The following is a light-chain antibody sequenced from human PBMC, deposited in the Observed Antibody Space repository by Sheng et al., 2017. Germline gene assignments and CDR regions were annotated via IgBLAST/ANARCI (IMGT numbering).Light chain of an antibody. CDR2: DVS. J-gene: IGLJ2*01. Sequence: QSALTHPASVSGSPGRSITISCTGTTSDVGGYNFVSWYQQHPGKAPKVMIYDVSNRPSGVSNRFSGSKSGNTASLTISGLQAEDEADYYCSSYAGSNNFVVFGGGTKLTVL. CDR1: TSDVGGYNF. CDR3: SSYAGSNNFVV. V-gene: IGLV2-14*03.